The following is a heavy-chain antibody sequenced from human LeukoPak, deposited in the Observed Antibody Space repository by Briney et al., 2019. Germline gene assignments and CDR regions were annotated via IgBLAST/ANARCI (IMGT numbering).Heavy chain of an antibody. Sequence: GGSLRLSCAATGFTFSSYDMNWVRQAPGKGPEWVSYISSGGTTIYYADSVKGRFTISRDNAKNSLYLQMNSLRADDTAVYYCTRGPFDYWGQGTLVTVSP. CDR3: TRGPFDY. CDR2: ISSGGTTI. V-gene: IGHV3-48*03. CDR1: GFTFSSYD. J-gene: IGHJ4*02.